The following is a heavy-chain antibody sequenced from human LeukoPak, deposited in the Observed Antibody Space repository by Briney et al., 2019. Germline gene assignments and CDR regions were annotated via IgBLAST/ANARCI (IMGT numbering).Heavy chain of an antibody. Sequence: PGGSLRLSCAASGFTFSSYAMSWVRQAPGKGLEWVPAISASGGSTYYADSVKGRFTISRDNSQNTLYLQVNSLRAEDTAVYYCAKGLVPAAIRVVDYWGQGTLVTVSS. V-gene: IGHV3-23*01. J-gene: IGHJ4*02. CDR2: ISASGGST. D-gene: IGHD2-2*01. CDR3: AKGLVPAAIRVVDY. CDR1: GFTFSSYA.